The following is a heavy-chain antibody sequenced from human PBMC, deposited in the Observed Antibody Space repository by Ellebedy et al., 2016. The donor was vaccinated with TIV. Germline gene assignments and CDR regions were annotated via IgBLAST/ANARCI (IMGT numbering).Heavy chain of an antibody. D-gene: IGHD6-13*01. V-gene: IGHV3-23*01. CDR3: AKGWLGAGAGTDFDY. CDR2: ISDSGGNT. J-gene: IGHJ4*02. Sequence: GESLKISXAASGFPFSSYVMSWIRQPPGKGLEWVSSISDSGGNTYYADSVRGRFTFSRDNSKNTLYLQMNSLRAEDTAVYYCAKGWLGAGAGTDFDYWGRGTLVTVSS. CDR1: GFPFSSYV.